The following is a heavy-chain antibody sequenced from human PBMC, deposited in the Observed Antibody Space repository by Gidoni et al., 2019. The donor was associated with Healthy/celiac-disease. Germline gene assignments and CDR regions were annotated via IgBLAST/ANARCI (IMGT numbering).Heavy chain of an antibody. J-gene: IGHJ4*02. Sequence: QVQLQQWGAGLLKPSETLSLTCAVYGGSFRGYYWIGEINHSGSTNYNPSLKSRVTISVDTSKNQFYLKLSSVTAADTAVYYCARNAMVVAAPSFDYWGQGTLVTVSS. CDR2: INHSGST. D-gene: IGHD2-15*01. CDR1: GGSFRGYY. CDR3: ARNAMVVAAPSFDY. V-gene: IGHV4-34*01.